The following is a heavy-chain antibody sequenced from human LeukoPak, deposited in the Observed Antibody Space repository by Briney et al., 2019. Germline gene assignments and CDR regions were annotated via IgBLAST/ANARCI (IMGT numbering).Heavy chain of an antibody. CDR2: IYTSGST. Sequence: SETLSLTCTVSGGSISSYYWIWIRQPPGKGLEWIGYIYTSGSTNYNPSLKSRVTISVDTSKNQFSLKLSSVTAADTAVYYCARHYYDSSGYYEAYFDYWGQGALVTVSS. D-gene: IGHD3-22*01. V-gene: IGHV4-4*09. J-gene: IGHJ4*02. CDR3: ARHYYDSSGYYEAYFDY. CDR1: GGSISSYY.